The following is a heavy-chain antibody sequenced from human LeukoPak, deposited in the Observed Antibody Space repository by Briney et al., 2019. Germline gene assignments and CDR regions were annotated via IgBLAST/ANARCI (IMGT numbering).Heavy chain of an antibody. Sequence: SETLSLTCAVPGCSISSGSISWVWIRQPAGKGLEWIGRIFTSGSTNYNPSLKNRVTISVDTSKNQFCLMLSSVTAADTAVYSCGRETYITVSSMGYYFYYIDVWGKGTTVTVSS. CDR1: GCSISSGSIS. J-gene: IGHJ6*03. V-gene: IGHV4-61*02. CDR2: IFTSGST. CDR3: GRETYITVSSMGYYFYYIDV. D-gene: IGHD3-10*01.